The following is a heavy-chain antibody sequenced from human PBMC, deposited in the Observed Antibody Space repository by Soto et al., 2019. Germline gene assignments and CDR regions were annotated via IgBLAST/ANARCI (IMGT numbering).Heavy chain of an antibody. Sequence: ASVKVSCKASGYTFINYGISWVRQAPGQGLEWMGWTTAYNGNTNYAQKFQNRVTMTTDTSTSTVYMELRSLRSDDTAVYYCARGRGCSRTNCYVDSMDIWGQGTTDTVSS. D-gene: IGHD2-2*01. CDR1: GYTFINYG. V-gene: IGHV1-18*01. J-gene: IGHJ6*02. CDR2: TTAYNGNT. CDR3: ARGRGCSRTNCYVDSMDI.